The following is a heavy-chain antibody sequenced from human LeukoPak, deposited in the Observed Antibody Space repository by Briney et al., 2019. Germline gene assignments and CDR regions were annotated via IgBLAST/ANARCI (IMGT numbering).Heavy chain of an antibody. Sequence: GGSLRLSCAASGFTFENYWMNWVRQAPGKGLEWVASIKRDGSEKYYVDSVEGRFTVSRDNAKNSLSLQMNSLRAEDTAVYYCARDPVCHYDVLTGYEGFDPWGQGTLVIVSS. CDR2: IKRDGSEK. V-gene: IGHV3-7*01. CDR1: GFTFENYW. D-gene: IGHD3-9*01. J-gene: IGHJ5*02. CDR3: ARDPVCHYDVLTGYEGFDP.